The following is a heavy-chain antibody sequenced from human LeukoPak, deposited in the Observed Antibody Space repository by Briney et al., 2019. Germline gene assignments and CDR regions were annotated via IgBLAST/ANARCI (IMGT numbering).Heavy chain of an antibody. CDR3: TSSDYDYYAMDV. D-gene: IGHD6-6*01. CDR2: IYYTGST. V-gene: IGHV4-59*08. CDR1: GASISSYY. Sequence: SETLSLTCTVSGASISSYYWSWIRQPPGKALEWIGSIYYTGSTNYNPSLRSRVTISIDTSKNQFSLKLTSVTAADTAMYYCTSSDYDYYAMDVWGQGTTVTVSS. J-gene: IGHJ6*02.